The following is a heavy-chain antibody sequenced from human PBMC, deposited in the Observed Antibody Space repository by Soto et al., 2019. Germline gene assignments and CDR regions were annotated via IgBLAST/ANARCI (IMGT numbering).Heavy chain of an antibody. CDR1: GYTFTSYG. Sequence: ASVKVSCKASGYTFTSYGISWVRQAPGQGPEWMGWISAYNGNTNYAQKLQGRVTMTTDTSTSTAYMELRSLRSDDTAVYYCARDPTTVVNYYYYGMDVWGQGTMVTVSS. D-gene: IGHD4-17*01. J-gene: IGHJ6*02. V-gene: IGHV1-18*01. CDR3: ARDPTTVVNYYYYGMDV. CDR2: ISAYNGNT.